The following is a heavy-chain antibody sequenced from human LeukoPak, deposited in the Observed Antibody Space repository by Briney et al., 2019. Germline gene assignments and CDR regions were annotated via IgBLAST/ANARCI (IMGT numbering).Heavy chain of an antibody. CDR3: ARRRGQSSGPSYYYFYMDV. CDR2: LYYMRGA. CDR1: GGSISGYY. Sequence: SETLSLTCTVSGGSISGYYWNWSRQPPGKGVEWIGNLYYMRGAWCKSSLKSRVTTSVDTSRNEFSLKLSSVTAADTAVYFRARRRGQSSGPSYYYFYMDVWGKGTTVTVSS. V-gene: IGHV4-59*01. D-gene: IGHD2-8*02. J-gene: IGHJ6*03.